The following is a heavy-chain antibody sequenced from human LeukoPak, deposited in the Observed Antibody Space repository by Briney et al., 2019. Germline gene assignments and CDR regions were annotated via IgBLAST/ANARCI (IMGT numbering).Heavy chain of an antibody. Sequence: AGGSLRLSCAASGFTFSSYAMSWVRQAPGKGLEWVSAISGSGGSTYYADSVKGRFTISRDNSKNTLYLQMNSLRAEDTAVYYCAREKYGYNSFDYWGQGTLVTVSS. CDR1: GFTFSSYA. D-gene: IGHD5-24*01. CDR2: ISGSGGST. V-gene: IGHV3-23*01. CDR3: AREKYGYNSFDY. J-gene: IGHJ4*02.